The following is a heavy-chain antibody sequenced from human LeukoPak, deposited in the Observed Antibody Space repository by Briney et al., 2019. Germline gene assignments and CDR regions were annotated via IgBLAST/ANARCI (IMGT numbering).Heavy chain of an antibody. CDR2: INPSGGST. J-gene: IGHJ4*02. D-gene: IGHD2-15*01. V-gene: IGHV1-46*01. CDR3: ARGDPLYCSGGSCYSDY. Sequence: GASAKVSCKASGYTFTSYYMHWVRQAPGQGLEWMGIINPSGGSTSYAQKFQGRVTMTRDTSTSTVYMELSSLRSEDTAVYYCARGDPLYCSGGSCYSDYWGQGTLVTVSS. CDR1: GYTFTSYY.